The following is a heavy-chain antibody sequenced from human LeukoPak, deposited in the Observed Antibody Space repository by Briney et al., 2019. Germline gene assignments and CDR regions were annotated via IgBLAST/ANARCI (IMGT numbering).Heavy chain of an antibody. Sequence: SETLSLTCTVSGGSISSYYWSWIRQPPGKGLEWIGYIYYSGSTNYNPSLKSRVTISVDTSKNQFSLKLSSVTAADTAVYYCAWNYYDSSGYSQWGQGTLVTVSS. V-gene: IGHV4-59*01. CDR3: AWNYYDSSGYSQ. J-gene: IGHJ4*02. CDR2: IYYSGST. CDR1: GGSISSYY. D-gene: IGHD3-22*01.